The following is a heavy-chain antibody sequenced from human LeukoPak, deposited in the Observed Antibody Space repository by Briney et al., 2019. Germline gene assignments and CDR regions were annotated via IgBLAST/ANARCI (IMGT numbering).Heavy chain of an antibody. Sequence: ASETLSLTCAVYGGSFSGYYWSWIRQPPGKGLEWIGEINHSGSTNYNPSLKSRVTISVDTSKNQFSLRLSSVTAADTAVYYCARNSAGTGDYWGQGTLVTVSS. D-gene: IGHD6-13*01. CDR1: GGSFSGYY. CDR2: INHSGST. J-gene: IGHJ4*02. CDR3: ARNSAGTGDY. V-gene: IGHV4-34*01.